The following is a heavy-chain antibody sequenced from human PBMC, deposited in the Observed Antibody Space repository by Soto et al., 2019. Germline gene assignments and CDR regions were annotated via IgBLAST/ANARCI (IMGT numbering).Heavy chain of an antibody. Sequence: QVQLVESGGGVVQPGRSLRLSCAASGFTFSSYAMYWVRQAPGKGLEWVAVISYDGSNKYYADSVKGRFTISRDNSKNTVYLHMSSLRAEDTAVYYCARGTGDGSGGSCYYYYGMDVWGQGTTVPVSS. CDR3: ARGTGDGSGGSCYYYYGMDV. CDR1: GFTFSSYA. V-gene: IGHV3-30-3*01. CDR2: ISYDGSNK. D-gene: IGHD2-15*01. J-gene: IGHJ6*02.